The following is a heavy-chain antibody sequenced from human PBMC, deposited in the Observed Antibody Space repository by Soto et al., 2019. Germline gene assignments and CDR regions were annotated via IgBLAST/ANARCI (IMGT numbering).Heavy chain of an antibody. Sequence: QVQLVQSGAEVKKPGSSVKVSCKASGGTFSSYAISWVRQAPGQGLELMGGIIPIFGTANYEQKFQGRVTMTADESTSTAYMELSSLRSEDTAVYYCARQTRYDSSGYYSFDPWGQGTLVTVSS. CDR3: ARQTRYDSSGYYSFDP. D-gene: IGHD3-22*01. J-gene: IGHJ5*02. V-gene: IGHV1-69*12. CDR2: IIPIFGTA. CDR1: GGTFSSYA.